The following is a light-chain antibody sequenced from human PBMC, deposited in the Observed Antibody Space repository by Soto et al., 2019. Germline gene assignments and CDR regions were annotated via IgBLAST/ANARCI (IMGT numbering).Light chain of an antibody. CDR2: DAS. CDR1: RDISNH. V-gene: IGKV1-33*01. J-gene: IGKJ5*01. CDR3: QQYDNVGIT. Sequence: DIQMTQSPSSLSPSVGDRFTITCQASRDISNHLNWYQQIPGKAPKLLIYDASNLVTGVPSRFSGRGSGTDFTFTISSLQPEDSATYYCQQYDNVGITFGQGTRLEVK.